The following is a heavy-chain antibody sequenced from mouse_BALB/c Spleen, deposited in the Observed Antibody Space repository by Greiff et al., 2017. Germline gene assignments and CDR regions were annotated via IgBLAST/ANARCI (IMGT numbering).Heavy chain of an antibody. V-gene: IGHV3-2*02. CDR1: GYSITSDYA. CDR3: AKGNYVYAMDY. Sequence: EVKLQESGPGLVKPSQSLSLTCTVTGYSITSDYAWNWIRQFPGNKLEWMGYISYSGSTSYNPSLKSRISITRDTSKNQFFLQLNSVTTEDTATYYCAKGNYVYAMDYWGQGTSVTVSS. CDR2: ISYSGST. J-gene: IGHJ4*01. D-gene: IGHD2-1*01.